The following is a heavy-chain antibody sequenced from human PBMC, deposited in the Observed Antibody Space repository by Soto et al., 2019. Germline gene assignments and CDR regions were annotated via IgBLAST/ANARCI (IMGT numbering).Heavy chain of an antibody. CDR2: IIPIFGTA. V-gene: IGHV1-69*01. Sequence: QVQLVQSGAEVKKPGSSVKVSCKASGGTFSSYAISWVRQAPGQGLEWMGGIIPIFGTANYAQKFQGRVTITADESTSTAYMELSSLRSEDTAVYYCAGDMMDCSSTSCLANYFDYWGQGTLVTVSS. D-gene: IGHD2-2*01. CDR3: AGDMMDCSSTSCLANYFDY. CDR1: GGTFSSYA. J-gene: IGHJ4*02.